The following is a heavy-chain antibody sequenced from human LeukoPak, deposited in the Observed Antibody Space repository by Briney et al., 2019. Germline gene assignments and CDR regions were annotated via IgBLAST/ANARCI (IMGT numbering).Heavy chain of an antibody. Sequence: PGGSLRLSCAASGFTFSYYAMHWVRQAPGKGLEWVTVISYDGNNKYYADSVKGRFTISRDNSKNTLYLQMNSLRAEDTALYYCAKDSSSWFRGWFDPWGQGTQVTVSS. CDR3: AKDSSSWFRGWFDP. V-gene: IGHV3-30-3*01. J-gene: IGHJ5*02. CDR1: GFTFSYYA. D-gene: IGHD6-13*01. CDR2: ISYDGNNK.